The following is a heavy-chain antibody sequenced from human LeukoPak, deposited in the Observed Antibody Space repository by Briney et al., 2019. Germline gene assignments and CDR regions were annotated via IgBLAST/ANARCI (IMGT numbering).Heavy chain of an antibody. J-gene: IGHJ4*02. Sequence: KASETLSLTCTVSGGSISSYYWSWIRQPPGKGLEWIGYIYYSGSTNYNPSLKSRVTISVDTSKNQFSLKLSSVTAADTAVYYCARKSIAVAGRKPYDYWDQGNLVTVSS. CDR2: IYYSGST. D-gene: IGHD6-13*01. V-gene: IGHV4-59*01. CDR3: ARKSIAVAGRKPYDY. CDR1: GGSISSYY.